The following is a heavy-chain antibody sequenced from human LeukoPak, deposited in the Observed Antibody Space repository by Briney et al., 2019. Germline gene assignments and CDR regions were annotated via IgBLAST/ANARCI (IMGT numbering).Heavy chain of an antibody. D-gene: IGHD3-10*01. CDR1: GGSFSGYY. V-gene: IGHV4-34*01. CDR3: ARAWFGSHTPIFL. CDR2: INHSGST. Sequence: SETLSLTCAVYGGSFSGYYWSWIRQPLGKGLEWIGEINHSGSTNYNPSLKSRVTISVDTSKNQFSLKLSSVTAADTAVYYCARAWFGSHTPIFLWGQGTLVTVSS. J-gene: IGHJ4*02.